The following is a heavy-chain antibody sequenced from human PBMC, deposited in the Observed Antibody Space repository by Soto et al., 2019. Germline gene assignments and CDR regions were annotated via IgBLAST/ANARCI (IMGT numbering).Heavy chain of an antibody. J-gene: IGHJ5*02. Sequence: GGSLRLSCETSGFTFASASMSWVRQAPGKGLEWVSSVTPSGDATYSADSVKGRFTISRDNSKNTLYLQMNSLRVEDMAVYYCARLTTSWGQGTLVTVSS. CDR2: VTPSGDAT. CDR1: GFTFASAS. CDR3: ARLTTS. V-gene: IGHV3-23*01.